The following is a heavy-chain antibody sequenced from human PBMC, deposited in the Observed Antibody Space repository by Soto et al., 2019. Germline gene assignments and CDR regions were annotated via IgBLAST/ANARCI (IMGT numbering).Heavy chain of an antibody. J-gene: IGHJ3*02. CDR2: INHSGST. CDR3: ARARGPRDRNAFNI. V-gene: IGHV4-34*01. CDR1: GGSFSGYY. Sequence: SETLSLTCAVYGGSFSGYYWSWIRQPPGKGLEWIGEINHSGSTNYNPSLKSRVTISVDTSKNQFSLKLSSVTAADTAFYYCARARGPRDRNAFNIWGQGTLVTVSS.